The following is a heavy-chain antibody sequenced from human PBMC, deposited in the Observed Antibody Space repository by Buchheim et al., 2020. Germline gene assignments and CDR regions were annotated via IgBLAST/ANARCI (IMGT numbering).Heavy chain of an antibody. CDR2: ISYDASYK. D-gene: IGHD2/OR15-2a*01. CDR3: LAEIGAREFDH. J-gene: IGHJ4*02. V-gene: IGHV3-30*03. Sequence: QVQLVESGGGVVQPGTSLRLSCAASGFSFRSHAMHWVRQAPGKGLEWVALISYDASYKDYPDSVKGRFTISRDNSKNTPYLQMNSLRVEDTAVYYCLAEIGAREFDHWGQGTL. CDR1: GFSFRSHA.